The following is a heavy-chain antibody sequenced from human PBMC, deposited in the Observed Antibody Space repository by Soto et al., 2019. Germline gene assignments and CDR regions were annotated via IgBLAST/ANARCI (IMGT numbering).Heavy chain of an antibody. Sequence: EVQLVESGGGLVQPGGSLRLSCAASGLTFSNYAMHWVRQAPGKGLEYVSAISSNGGSTYYANSVKGRFTISRDNSKNTRYLQMGSLRAEDMAVYYCARGGSDFDYWGQGTLVTVSS. J-gene: IGHJ4*02. CDR2: ISSNGGST. CDR3: ARGGSDFDY. D-gene: IGHD1-26*01. CDR1: GLTFSNYA. V-gene: IGHV3-64*01.